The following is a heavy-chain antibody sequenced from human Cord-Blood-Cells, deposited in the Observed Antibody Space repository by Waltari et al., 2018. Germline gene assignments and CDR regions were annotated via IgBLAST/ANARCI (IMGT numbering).Heavy chain of an antibody. V-gene: IGHV4-31*03. CDR1: GGSISSGGYY. Sequence: QVQLQESGPGLVKPSQTLSLTCTVSGGSISSGGYYWSWIRQHPGKGLEGIGNTHYSGNNYYNPSLKRGVTISVDTAKNQFSLERSAVTAADTAVYYWAREDVDTAIDYWGQGTLVTVSS. J-gene: IGHJ4*02. CDR3: AREDVDTAIDY. CDR2: THYSGNN. D-gene: IGHD5-18*01.